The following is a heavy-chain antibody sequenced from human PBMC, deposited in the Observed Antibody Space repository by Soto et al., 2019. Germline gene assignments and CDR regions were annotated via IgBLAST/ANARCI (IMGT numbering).Heavy chain of an antibody. CDR1: GITVSSHY. J-gene: IGHJ4*02. V-gene: IGHV3-66*01. Sequence: EVQLVESGGALVQPGGSLRLSCAASGITVSSHYMSWVRQAPGKGLEWVSTIYSGGNTDYADSVKGRFTISRDNSKNTMSLQMNSLRAEDTTIYYCVRGDSGLHWGQGTLVTVSS. D-gene: IGHD6-19*01. CDR2: IYSGGNT. CDR3: VRGDSGLH.